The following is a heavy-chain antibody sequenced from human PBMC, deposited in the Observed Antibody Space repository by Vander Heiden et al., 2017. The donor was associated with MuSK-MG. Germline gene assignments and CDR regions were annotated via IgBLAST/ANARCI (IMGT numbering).Heavy chain of an antibody. Sequence: QVQLQESGSGLVKPSETRSLTCDVSGYSISSGFYGGWIRQPPGKALEWIGSSYHNGNPYYKPSHESRVTRSVDTSNNQFSMNMPPLNAADTARCCCARLGISSIFD. CDR2: SYHNGNP. J-gene: IGHJ4*01. CDR3: ARLGISSIFD. CDR1: GYSISSGFY. V-gene: IGHV4-38-2*01. D-gene: IGHD2-21*01.